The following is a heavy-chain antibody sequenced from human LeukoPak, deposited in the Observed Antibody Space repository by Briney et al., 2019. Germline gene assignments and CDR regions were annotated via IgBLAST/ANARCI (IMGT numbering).Heavy chain of an antibody. V-gene: IGHV3-48*01. J-gene: IGHJ5*02. CDR2: ISGSGTTI. Sequence: GGSLRLTCAASGFTFNAYNMNWIRQAPGKGLEWIAYISGSGTTIYYADSVKGRFTIFRDNAKKSLYLQTDSLRAEDAAVYFCAREGDDLNWFDPWGQGTLVTVSS. CDR1: GFTFNAYN. D-gene: IGHD5-12*01. CDR3: AREGDDLNWFDP.